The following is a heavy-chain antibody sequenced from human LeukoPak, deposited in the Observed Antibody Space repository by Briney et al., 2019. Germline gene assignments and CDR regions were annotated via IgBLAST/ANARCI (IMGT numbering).Heavy chain of an antibody. V-gene: IGHV3-43*02. CDR1: GFTFDDYA. Sequence: GGSLRLSCAASGFTFDDYAMHWVRQAPGKGLEWVSLISGDGGGTYYADSVKGRFTISRDNAKNSLYLQMNSLRAEDTAVYYCARLLGDYFDYWGQGTLVTVSS. J-gene: IGHJ4*02. CDR2: ISGDGGGT. CDR3: ARLLGDYFDY. D-gene: IGHD1-26*01.